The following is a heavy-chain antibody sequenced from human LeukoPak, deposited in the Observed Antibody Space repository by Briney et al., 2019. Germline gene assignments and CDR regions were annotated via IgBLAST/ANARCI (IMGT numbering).Heavy chain of an antibody. Sequence: SETLSLTCTVSGGSISSGGYYWSWIRQHPGKGLEWIGYIYYSGSTYYNPSLKSRVTISVDTSKNQFSLKLSSVTAADTAVYYCARDADSSGYHFDYWGQGTLVTVFS. CDR2: IYYSGST. D-gene: IGHD3-22*01. CDR3: ARDADSSGYHFDY. CDR1: GGSISSGGYY. J-gene: IGHJ4*02. V-gene: IGHV4-31*03.